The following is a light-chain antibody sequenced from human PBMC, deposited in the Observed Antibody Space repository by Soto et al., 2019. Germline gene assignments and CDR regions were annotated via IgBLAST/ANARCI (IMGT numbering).Light chain of an antibody. J-gene: IGLJ3*02. V-gene: IGLV2-8*01. Sequence: QSVLTQPPSASGSPGQSVTISCTGTSSDVGGYNSVSWYQQHPGKAPKLMIYEVNKRPPGVPDRFSGSKSGNTASLTVSGLQAEDEADYYCNSHAGSNNLWVFGGGTKLTVL. CDR2: EVN. CDR1: SSDVGGYNS. CDR3: NSHAGSNNLWV.